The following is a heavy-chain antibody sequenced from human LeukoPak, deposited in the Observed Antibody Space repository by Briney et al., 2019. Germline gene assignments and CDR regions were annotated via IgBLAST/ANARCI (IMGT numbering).Heavy chain of an antibody. CDR2: IYPGDSDS. V-gene: IGHV5-51*01. D-gene: IGHD1-26*01. CDR3: ARVRSGDYSEDAFDI. CDR1: GYSFASSW. J-gene: IGHJ3*02. Sequence: GESLKISCKDSGYSFASSWIGWVRQMPGKGLDWMGIIYPGDSDSRYSASFQGQVTISADKSIRTAYLQWSSLKASDTAMYYCARVRSGDYSEDAFDIWGQGTMVTVSS.